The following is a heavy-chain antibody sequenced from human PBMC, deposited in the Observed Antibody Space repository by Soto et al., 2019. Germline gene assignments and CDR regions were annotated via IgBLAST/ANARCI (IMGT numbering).Heavy chain of an antibody. CDR2: ISYDGSNK. J-gene: IGHJ4*02. CDR3: AVRGSFRAPDH. Sequence: GGSLRLSCAASGFTFSSYGMHWVRQAPGKGLEWVAVISYDGSNKYYADSVKGRFTISADESITTAYLQWNSLKASDTAMYYCAVRGSFRAPDHWGQGTLVTVSS. CDR1: GFTFSSYG. D-gene: IGHD2-15*01. V-gene: IGHV3-30*03.